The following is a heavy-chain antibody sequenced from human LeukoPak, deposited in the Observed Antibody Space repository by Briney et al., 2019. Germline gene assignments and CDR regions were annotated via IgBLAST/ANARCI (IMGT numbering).Heavy chain of an antibody. D-gene: IGHD6-13*01. CDR3: ARERIAAAEVWYFDL. CDR1: GGTFSSYA. CDR2: IIPIFGTA. V-gene: IGHV1-69*01. J-gene: IGHJ2*01. Sequence: GSSVQVSCKASGGTFSSYAISWVRQAPGQGLEWMGGIIPIFGTANYAQKFQGRVTITADESTSTAYMELSSLRSEDTAVYYCARERIAAAEVWYFDLWGRGTLVTVSS.